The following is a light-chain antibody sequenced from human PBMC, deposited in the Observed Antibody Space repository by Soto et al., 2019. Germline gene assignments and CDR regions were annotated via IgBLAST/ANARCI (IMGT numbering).Light chain of an antibody. J-gene: IGLJ1*01. CDR1: SSDVGSYDR. Sequence: QSALTQPPSVSGSPGQSVAVSCTGTSSDVGSYDRVSWYQQPPGTAPKLIIYEVNNRPSRVADRFSGSKSGNTASLTISGLQAEDESDYYRRSFTTSTTYVFVTGTTLTVL. CDR3: RSFTTSTTYV. V-gene: IGLV2-18*02. CDR2: EVN.